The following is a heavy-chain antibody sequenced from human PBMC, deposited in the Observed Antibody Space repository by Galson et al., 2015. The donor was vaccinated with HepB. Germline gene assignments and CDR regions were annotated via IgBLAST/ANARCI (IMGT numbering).Heavy chain of an antibody. V-gene: IGHV5-51*01. D-gene: IGHD6-19*01. CDR3: ARITPDSGGCEADH. Sequence: QSGAEVKKPGQSLKISCKGSGYTFPTYWIGWVRQMPGKGLEWMGIIYPGDSDDRYSPSFRGRVTISADKSITTPYLHWSSLEASATAMYYGARITPDSGGCEADHWGPGTLVTVSS. J-gene: IGHJ4*01. CDR2: IYPGDSDD. CDR1: GYTFPTYW.